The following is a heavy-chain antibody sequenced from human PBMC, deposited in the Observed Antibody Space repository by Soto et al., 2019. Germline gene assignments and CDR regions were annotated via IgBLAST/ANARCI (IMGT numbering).Heavy chain of an antibody. D-gene: IGHD2-2*01. CDR3: ARGSAVEVPAATYFQH. J-gene: IGHJ1*01. V-gene: IGHV4-34*01. CDR1: GGSFSGYY. CDR2: INHSGST. Sequence: QVQLQQWGAGLLKPSETLSLTCAVYGGSFSGYYWSWIRQPPGKGLEWIGEINHSGSTNYNPSLKSRVTISVDTSKNQFSLKLSSVTAADTAVYYSARGSAVEVPAATYFQHWGQGTLVTVSS.